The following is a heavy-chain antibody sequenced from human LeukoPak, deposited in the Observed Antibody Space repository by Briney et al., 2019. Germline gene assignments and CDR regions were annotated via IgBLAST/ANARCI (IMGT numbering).Heavy chain of an antibody. CDR2: INAGNGNT. J-gene: IGHJ6*02. D-gene: IGHD4-17*01. CDR3: ARSYGDYALLDYYYYYGMDV. Sequence: ASVKVSCKASGYTFTSYDINWVRQAPGQRLEWMGWINAGNGNTKYSQKFQGRVTITRDTSASTAYMELSSLRSEDTAVYYCARSYGDYALLDYYYYYGMDVWGQGTTVTVSS. CDR1: GYTFTSYD. V-gene: IGHV1-3*01.